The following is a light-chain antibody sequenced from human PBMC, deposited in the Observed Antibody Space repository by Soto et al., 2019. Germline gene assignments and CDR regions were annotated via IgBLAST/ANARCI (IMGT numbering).Light chain of an antibody. V-gene: IGKV1-5*03. CDR3: QQYNSYPLT. CDR1: QSISSW. Sequence: DIQMTQSPSTLSASVGDRVTITCRASQSISSWLAWYQQKPGKAPKLLIYKASSLESGVPSRFSGSGSGKEFTLTISSLQPDDFATYYCQQYNSYPLTFGGGIKVEIX. J-gene: IGKJ4*01. CDR2: KAS.